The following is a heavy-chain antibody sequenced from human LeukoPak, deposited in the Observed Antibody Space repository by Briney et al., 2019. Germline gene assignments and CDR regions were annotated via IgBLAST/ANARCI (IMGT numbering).Heavy chain of an antibody. CDR3: ARVSPRRLSKYSIAAAGNIDY. J-gene: IGHJ4*02. CDR2: IYYSGSA. CDR1: GGSINSYY. Sequence: SETLSLTCTVSGGSINSYYWSWIRQPPGKGLEWIGYIYYSGSANYNPSLQSRVTISVDTSKNQFSLKLNSVTAADTAVYYCARVSPRRLSKYSIAAAGNIDYWGQGTLVTVSS. D-gene: IGHD6-13*01. V-gene: IGHV4-59*01.